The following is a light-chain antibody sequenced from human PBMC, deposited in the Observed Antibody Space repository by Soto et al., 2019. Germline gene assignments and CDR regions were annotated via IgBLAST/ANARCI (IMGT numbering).Light chain of an antibody. Sequence: QSVLTQPPSVSGAPGQRVTISCTGSGSNIGAGYDVHWYQQLPGTAPKLLIYGNNNRPSGIPDRFSGSKSGTSASLAITGLQAGDEADYYCSSYVSSRTYVFGTGTQLTVL. J-gene: IGLJ1*01. CDR1: GSNIGAGYD. CDR3: SSYVSSRTYV. V-gene: IGLV1-40*01. CDR2: GNN.